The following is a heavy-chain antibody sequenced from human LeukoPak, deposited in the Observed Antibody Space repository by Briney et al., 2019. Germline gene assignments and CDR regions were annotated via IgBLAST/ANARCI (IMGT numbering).Heavy chain of an antibody. Sequence: GGSLRLSCEVSEFALERYTMSWVRQAPGKGLEWVSSISGVGASYIFYADSVKGRFTISRDNARNSLYLQMDSLKVEDTALYYCARISSSWYWFDPWGQGTLVTVSS. CDR2: ISGVGASYI. CDR1: EFALERYT. J-gene: IGHJ5*02. V-gene: IGHV3-21*01. D-gene: IGHD6-13*01. CDR3: ARISSSWYWFDP.